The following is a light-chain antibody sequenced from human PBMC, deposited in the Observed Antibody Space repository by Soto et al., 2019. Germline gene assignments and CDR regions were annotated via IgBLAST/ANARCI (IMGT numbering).Light chain of an antibody. V-gene: IGKV1-5*01. CDR3: QKYTSYSWT. CDR1: QTISSW. J-gene: IGKJ1*01. CDR2: DAS. Sequence: DIQMTQSPSTLAGSVGDIVTITCRASQTISSWLAWYQQKPGKAPQILIYDASTLKSGVPSRFSASGSGTGFTLIISSLQPDDFATYYCQKYTSYSWTFGQGTKVDIK.